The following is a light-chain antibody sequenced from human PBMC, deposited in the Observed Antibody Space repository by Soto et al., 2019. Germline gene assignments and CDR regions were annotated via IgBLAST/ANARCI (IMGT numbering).Light chain of an antibody. CDR1: SSDVGAYNF. Sequence: SALTQPASVSGYPGQSITISCTGTSSDVGAYNFVSWYQHHPGRAPKLIIYEVTIRPSGVPDRFSGSKSGNTASLTISGLQAEDEADYYCCSYAGSYTYVFGSGTKVTVL. CDR2: EVT. CDR3: CSYAGSYTYV. J-gene: IGLJ1*01. V-gene: IGLV2-11*01.